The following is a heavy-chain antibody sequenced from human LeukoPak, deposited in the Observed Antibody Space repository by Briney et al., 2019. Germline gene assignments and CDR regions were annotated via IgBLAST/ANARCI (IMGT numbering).Heavy chain of an antibody. CDR3: AELGMTMIGGV. CDR1: GFTFSSYE. V-gene: IGHV3-48*03. J-gene: IGHJ6*04. CDR2: ISSSGSTI. Sequence: GGSLRLSCAASGFTFSSYEMDWVRQAPGKGLEWVSYISSSGSTIYYADSVKGRFTISRDNAKNSLYLQMNSLRAEDTAVYYCAELGMTMIGGVWGKGTTVTISS. D-gene: IGHD3-10*02.